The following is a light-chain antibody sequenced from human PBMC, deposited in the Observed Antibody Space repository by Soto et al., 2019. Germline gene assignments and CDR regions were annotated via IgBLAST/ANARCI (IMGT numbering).Light chain of an antibody. CDR1: QSVLFSSNNKNY. CDR3: QQYGSLGT. J-gene: IGKJ1*01. CDR2: WAS. V-gene: IGKV4-1*01. Sequence: DIVMTQSPDSLAVSLGERATINCKSSQSVLFSSNNKNYLAWYQQKAGQPPKLLMYWASTRQSGVPDRFSGSGSGTDFTLTISRLEPEDFAVYYCQQYGSLGTFGQGTRVEIK.